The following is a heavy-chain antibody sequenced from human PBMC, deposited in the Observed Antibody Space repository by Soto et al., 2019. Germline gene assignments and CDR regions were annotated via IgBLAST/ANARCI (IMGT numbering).Heavy chain of an antibody. CDR2: IIPIFGTA. V-gene: IGHV1-69*13. CDR1: GGTFSSYA. D-gene: IGHD3-22*01. CDR3: ARVRYYDSSGYYLNCFDP. J-gene: IGHJ5*02. Sequence: SVKVSCKASGGTFSSYAISWVRQAPGQGLEWMGGIIPIFGTANYAQKFQGRVTITADESTSTAYMELSSLRSEDTAVYYCARVRYYDSSGYYLNCFDPWGQGTLVTVSS.